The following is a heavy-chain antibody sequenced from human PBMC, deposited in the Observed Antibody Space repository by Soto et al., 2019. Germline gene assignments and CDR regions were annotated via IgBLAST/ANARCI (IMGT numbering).Heavy chain of an antibody. Sequence: ASVKVSCRDSGYTVTSYAMHWVRQAPGQRLEWMGWINAGNGNTKYSQKFQGRVTISRDTSASTTYMELTSVRSEDTAVYYCATPQDYDDCLDSWAQGTLVTVSS. J-gene: IGHJ4*02. CDR2: INAGNGNT. CDR3: ATPQDYDDCLDS. D-gene: IGHD3-22*01. V-gene: IGHV1-3*01. CDR1: GYTVTSYA.